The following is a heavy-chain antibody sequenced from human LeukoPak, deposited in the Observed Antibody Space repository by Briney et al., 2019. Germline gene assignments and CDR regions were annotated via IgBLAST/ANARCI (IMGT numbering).Heavy chain of an antibody. J-gene: IGHJ6*03. Sequence: GASVKVSCKASGYTFTGYYMHWVRQAPGQGLEWMGWINPNSGGTNYAQKFQGRVTMTRDTSISTAYMELSRLRSDDTAVYYCARAYEDYDVYDYMDVWGKGTTVTVSS. D-gene: IGHD4-17*01. CDR1: GYTFTGYY. CDR3: ARAYEDYDVYDYMDV. CDR2: INPNSGGT. V-gene: IGHV1-2*02.